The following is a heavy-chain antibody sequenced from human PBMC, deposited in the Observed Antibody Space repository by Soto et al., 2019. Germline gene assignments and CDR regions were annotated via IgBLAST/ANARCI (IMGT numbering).Heavy chain of an antibody. Sequence: QVQLVESGGGEVQPGRSLTISCAASGFTFSTYGMHWVRQTPGKGLEWVAVISYDGTNKFYSDSVKGRFTISRDNFTYTLTLQMNSLRADDTAVYSCAKDLQSYGDYDYYCYGMDVWGLGARVTVSS. CDR2: ISYDGTNK. CDR1: GFTFSTYG. CDR3: AKDLQSYGDYDYYCYGMDV. J-gene: IGHJ6*02. V-gene: IGHV3-30*18. D-gene: IGHD4-17*01.